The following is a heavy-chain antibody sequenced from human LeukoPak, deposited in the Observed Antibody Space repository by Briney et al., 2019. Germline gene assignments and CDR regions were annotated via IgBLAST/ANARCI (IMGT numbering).Heavy chain of an antibody. J-gene: IGHJ3*02. CDR2: ISSSSSYI. CDR3: ARDRNWGAYDI. CDR1: GFTFGDYA. V-gene: IGHV3-21*04. D-gene: IGHD7-27*01. Sequence: PGRSLRLSCTASGFTFGDYAMSWFRQAPGKGLEWVSSISSSSSYIYYADSVKGRFTISRDNAKNSLYLQMNSLRAEDTAVYYCARDRNWGAYDIWGQGTMVTVSS.